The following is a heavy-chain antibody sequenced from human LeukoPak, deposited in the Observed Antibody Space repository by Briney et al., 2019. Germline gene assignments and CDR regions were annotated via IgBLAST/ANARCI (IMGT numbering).Heavy chain of an antibody. CDR2: ISNSGSYI. D-gene: IGHD3-22*01. V-gene: IGHV3-21*01. CDR1: GFTFSSYS. Sequence: GGSLRLSCAASGFTFSSYSMNWVRQAPGKGLEWVSSISNSGSYIYYADSVKGRFTISRDNAKNSLYLQMNSLRAEDTAVYYCATYSSLNRREFQYWGQGTLLTVSS. CDR3: ATYSSLNRREFQY. J-gene: IGHJ1*01.